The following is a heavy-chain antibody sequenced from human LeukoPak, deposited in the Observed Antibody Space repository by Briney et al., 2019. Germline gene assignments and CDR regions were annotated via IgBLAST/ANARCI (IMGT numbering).Heavy chain of an antibody. J-gene: IGHJ4*02. Sequence: QPGGSLRLSCAASGFTVSSISMSWVRQAPGKGLEWVSVIYSGGSTYYADSVKGRFTISRDNSKNTLYLQMNSLRAEDTAVYYCAREQRHLYYCDSSGYSDYWGQGTLVTVSS. CDR1: GFTVSSIS. CDR3: AREQRHLYYCDSSGYSDY. CDR2: IYSGGST. D-gene: IGHD3-22*01. V-gene: IGHV3-66*01.